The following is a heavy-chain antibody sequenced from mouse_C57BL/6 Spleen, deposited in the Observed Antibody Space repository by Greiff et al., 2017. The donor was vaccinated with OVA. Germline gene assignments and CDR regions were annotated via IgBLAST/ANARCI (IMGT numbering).Heavy chain of an antibody. CDR3: AREDVTTVSYDG. Sequence: QVQLQQSGAELVRPGTSVKVSCKASGYAFTDYYIDWVKQRPGQGLEWIGVINPGSGGTNYTEKFKGKATLTADKSSSTAYMQLSSLTSEDSAVYFCAREDVTTVSYDGYGTGTTVTVSS. CDR1: GYAFTDYY. V-gene: IGHV1-54*01. CDR2: INPGSGGT. J-gene: IGHJ1*03. D-gene: IGHD1-1*01.